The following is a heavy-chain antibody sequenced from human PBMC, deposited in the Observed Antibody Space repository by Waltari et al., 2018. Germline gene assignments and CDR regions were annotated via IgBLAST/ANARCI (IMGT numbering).Heavy chain of an antibody. CDR2: VYYDGST. CDR3: ARSYLKFEP. D-gene: IGHD3-10*01. J-gene: IGHJ5*02. Sequence: QLQLQESGPGVVSVSETLSLTCSVSGGSIRSYYWSRLRKPPGEPLEWIGHVYYDGSTSYNPSLKRRVTMSVDMSTNQFSLRLTSVTAADTATYYCARSYLKFEPWGPGTLVTVSS. CDR1: GGSIRSYY. V-gene: IGHV4-59*08.